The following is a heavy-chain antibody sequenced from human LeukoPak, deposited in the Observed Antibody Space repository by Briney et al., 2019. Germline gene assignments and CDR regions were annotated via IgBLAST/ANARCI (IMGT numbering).Heavy chain of an antibody. CDR2: IYYSGST. Sequence: PSETLSLTCAVYGGSFSGYYWSWIRQPPGKGLEWIGYIYYSGSTYYNPSLKSRVTISVDTSKNQFSLKLSSVTAADTAVYYCARGPILLPRILDWFDPRGQGTLVTVSS. CDR1: GGSFSGYY. CDR3: ARGPILLPRILDWFDP. J-gene: IGHJ5*02. V-gene: IGHV4-30-4*08.